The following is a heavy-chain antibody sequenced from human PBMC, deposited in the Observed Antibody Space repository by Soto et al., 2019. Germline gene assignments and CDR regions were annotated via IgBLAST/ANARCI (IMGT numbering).Heavy chain of an antibody. CDR1: GFKFSSYA. V-gene: IGHV3-23*01. J-gene: IGHJ6*02. CDR2: ISGSGGST. D-gene: IGHD6-13*01. Sequence: SGFKFSSYAMSWVRQAPGKGLEWVSEISGSGGSTYYADSVKGRFTISRDNSKNTLYLQMNSLGAEDTAVYYCAKDLIAAFFYGMDVWGQGTTVTVSS. CDR3: AKDLIAAFFYGMDV.